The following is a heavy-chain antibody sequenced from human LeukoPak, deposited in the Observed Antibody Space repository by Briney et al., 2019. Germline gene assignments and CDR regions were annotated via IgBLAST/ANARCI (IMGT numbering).Heavy chain of an antibody. D-gene: IGHD2-2*01. CDR1: GYTFTSYD. Sequence: ASVKVSCKASGYTFTSYDINWVRQATGQGLEWMGWMNPNSGNTGYAQKFQGRVTMTRDTSISTAYMELSRLRSDDTAVYYCARGIVVVPAAQRSGHGRSWFDPWGQGTLVTVSS. J-gene: IGHJ5*02. CDR3: ARGIVVVPAAQRSGHGRSWFDP. CDR2: MNPNSGNT. V-gene: IGHV1-8*01.